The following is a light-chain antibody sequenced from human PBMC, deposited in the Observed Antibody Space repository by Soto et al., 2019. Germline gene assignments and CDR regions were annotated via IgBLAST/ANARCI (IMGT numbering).Light chain of an antibody. J-gene: IGLJ1*01. CDR1: SNDVGHSSF. CDR3: NAQADNGKHV. Sequence: QSALTQPLSASGSPGQSVTISCTGNSNDVGHSSFISWYQQHPGKGPKLIIYEVSKRPSGVPDRFSGSKSGNTASLSVSGIQDEDEADYFCNAQADNGKHVFGTGTKLTVL. V-gene: IGLV2-8*01. CDR2: EVS.